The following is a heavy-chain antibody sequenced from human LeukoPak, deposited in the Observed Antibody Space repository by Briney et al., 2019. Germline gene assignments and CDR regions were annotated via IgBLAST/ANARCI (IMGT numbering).Heavy chain of an antibody. Sequence: GGSLRLSCAASGFTVSNNYMSWVRQAPGKGLEWIAVVYSGGSTFHADSVKGRFIISRDNSKNTLYLQMNSLRVEDTAVYYCATGTHPGNWGQGTLVTVSS. CDR1: GFTVSNNY. D-gene: IGHD1-26*01. V-gene: IGHV3-66*01. CDR2: VYSGGST. CDR3: ATGTHPGN. J-gene: IGHJ4*02.